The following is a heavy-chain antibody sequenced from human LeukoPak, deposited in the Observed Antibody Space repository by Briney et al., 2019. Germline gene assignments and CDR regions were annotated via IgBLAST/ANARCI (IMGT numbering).Heavy chain of an antibody. Sequence: ASVKVSCKASGYTFTGYYMHWVRQAPGQGLEYMGWITPNSGGTNSAQKFQGRVTMTRDTSISTAHMELSRLTSDDTAVYYCARGNSDGSGYWGQGTLVTVSS. J-gene: IGHJ4*02. V-gene: IGHV1-2*02. D-gene: IGHD5-24*01. CDR3: ARGNSDGSGY. CDR1: GYTFTGYY. CDR2: ITPNSGGT.